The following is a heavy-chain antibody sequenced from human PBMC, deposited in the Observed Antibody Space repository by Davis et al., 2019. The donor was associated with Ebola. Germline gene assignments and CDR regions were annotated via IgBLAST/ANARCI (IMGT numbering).Heavy chain of an antibody. CDR3: ARQPLAAWYNWFDP. CDR2: INHSGST. V-gene: IGHV4-34*01. J-gene: IGHJ5*02. CDR1: GGSFSGYY. Sequence: PSETLSLTCAVYGGSFSGYYWSWIRQPPGKGLEWIGEINHSGSTNYNPSLKSRVTISVDTSKNQFSLKLSSVTAADTAVYYCARQPLAAWYNWFDPWGQGTLVTVSS.